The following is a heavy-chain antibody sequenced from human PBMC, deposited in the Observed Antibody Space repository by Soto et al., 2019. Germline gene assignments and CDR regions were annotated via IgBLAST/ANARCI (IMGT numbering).Heavy chain of an antibody. J-gene: IGHJ4*02. D-gene: IGHD4-4*01. CDR2: INSSSSDS. CDR3: ATEMATSKGFFDK. CDR1: GYTFTGYT. Sequence: QAHLVQSGAEVKKPGASVKVSCKASGYTFTGYTFHWVRQAPGQGLEWMAWINSSSSDSSFAPKIQGRVTVTMDAHSSTVYMELTRLRSDDTAVYYCATEMATSKGFFDKWGQGTPVAVSS. V-gene: IGHV1-2*02.